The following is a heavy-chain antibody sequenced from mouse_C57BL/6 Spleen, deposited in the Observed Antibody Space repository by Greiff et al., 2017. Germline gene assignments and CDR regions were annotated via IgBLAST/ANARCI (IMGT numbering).Heavy chain of an antibody. Sequence: QVHVKQPGAELVKPGASVKLSCKASGYTFTSYWMHWVKQRPGRGLEWIGRIDPNSGGTKYNEKFKSKATLTVDKPSSTAYMQLSSLTSEDSAVYYCARSRSYGIYYYAMDYWGQGTSVTVSS. D-gene: IGHD2-10*02. CDR1: GYTFTSYW. CDR3: ARSRSYGIYYYAMDY. V-gene: IGHV1-72*01. J-gene: IGHJ4*01. CDR2: IDPNSGGT.